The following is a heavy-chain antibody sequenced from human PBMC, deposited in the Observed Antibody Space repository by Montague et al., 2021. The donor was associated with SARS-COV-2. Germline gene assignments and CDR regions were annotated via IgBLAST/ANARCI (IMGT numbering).Heavy chain of an antibody. CDR3: ARQGRISMARLNWFDP. J-gene: IGHJ5*02. Sequence: SETLSLTCTVSGGSISSSSYYWGWIRQPPGKGLEWIGSIYYSGSTYYNPSLKSRVTISVDTSKNQFSLKLSSVTAADTAVYYCARQGRISMARLNWFDPWGQGTLATVSS. CDR2: IYYSGST. V-gene: IGHV4-39*01. D-gene: IGHD3-10*01. CDR1: GGSISSSSYY.